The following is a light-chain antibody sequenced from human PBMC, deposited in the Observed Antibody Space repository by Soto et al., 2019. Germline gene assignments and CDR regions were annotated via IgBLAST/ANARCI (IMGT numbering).Light chain of an antibody. V-gene: IGKV3-20*01. CDR2: AAS. CDR3: QQYGSSVRT. J-gene: IGKJ1*01. Sequence: EIVLTQSPGTLSLSPGERATLSCRAGQSVNSNYLAWYQQRPGQAPRLLIYAASNRVTGIPDRFSGSGSGTVFTLTISRLEPEEFAVYYCQQYGSSVRTFGQGTKVELK. CDR1: QSVNSNY.